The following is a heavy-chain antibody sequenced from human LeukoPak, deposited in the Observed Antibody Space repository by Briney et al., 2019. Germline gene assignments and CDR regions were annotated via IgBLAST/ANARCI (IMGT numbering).Heavy chain of an antibody. D-gene: IGHD2-2*01. CDR1: GYTFTSYG. J-gene: IGHJ6*03. CDR2: ISAYNGNT. Sequence: GASVKVSCKASGYTFTSYGISWVRQAPGQGLEWMGWISAYNGNTDYAQKLQGRVTMTTDTSTSTAYMELRSLRSDDTAVYYCARDWLYCSSTSCYKDYYYYYYYMDVWGKGTTVTVSS. V-gene: IGHV1-18*01. CDR3: ARDWLYCSSTSCYKDYYYYYYYMDV.